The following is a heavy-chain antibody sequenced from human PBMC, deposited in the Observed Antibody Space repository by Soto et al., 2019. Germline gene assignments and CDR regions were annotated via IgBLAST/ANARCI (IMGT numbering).Heavy chain of an antibody. J-gene: IGHJ4*02. CDR2: ISYDGSNK. CDR3: AKDRESYYDSSGLYDY. D-gene: IGHD3-22*01. Sequence: GSLRLSCAASGFTFSSYGMHWVRQAPGKGLEWVAVISYDGSNKYYADSVKGRFTISRDNSKNTLYLQMNSLRAEDTAVYYCAKDRESYYDSSGLYDYWGQGTLVTVSS. CDR1: GFTFSSYG. V-gene: IGHV3-30*18.